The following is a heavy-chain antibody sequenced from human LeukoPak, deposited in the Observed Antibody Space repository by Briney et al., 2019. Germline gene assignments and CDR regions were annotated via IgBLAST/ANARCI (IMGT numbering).Heavy chain of an antibody. CDR2: IYYNEST. Sequence: SETLSLTCTVSGGSISTYYWSWIRQPVGKGLEWIGYIYYNESTNYNPSVKSRVTISVDTSKNQFSLKLSSVTAADTAVYYCARHGGPTNTFDIWGQGTMVTVSS. D-gene: IGHD1-26*01. J-gene: IGHJ3*02. V-gene: IGHV4-59*08. CDR3: ARHGGPTNTFDI. CDR1: GGSISTYY.